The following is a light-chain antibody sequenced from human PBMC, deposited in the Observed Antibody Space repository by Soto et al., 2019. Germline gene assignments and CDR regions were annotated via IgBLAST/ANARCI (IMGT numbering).Light chain of an antibody. CDR3: CSFARSSTLV. CDR1: SSDVGGYNY. CDR2: EAN. Sequence: QSVLTQPPSASGSPGQSVTISCTGTSSDVGGYNYVSWYQQHPGKAPKLMIYEANLRPSGVSNRFSASKSGNTASLTISGLQAEDEADYYCCSFARSSTLVFGGGTQLTVL. V-gene: IGLV2-23*01. J-gene: IGLJ2*01.